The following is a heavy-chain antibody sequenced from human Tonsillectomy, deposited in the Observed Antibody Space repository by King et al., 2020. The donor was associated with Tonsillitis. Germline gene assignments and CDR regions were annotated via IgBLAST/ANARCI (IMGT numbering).Heavy chain of an antibody. V-gene: IGHV4-34*01. CDR2: IHHSGNT. CDR3: ARVSGSYGGGFDS. CDR1: GGPFSDYY. Sequence: VQLQQWGAGLLKPSDTLSLTCAVYGGPFSDYYWSWIRQPPGKGLEWIGQIHHSGNTTYNPSLKIRGTMSVDTAKTQVSVRLSSVTAADTAVYYCARVSGSYGGGFDSWGQGTLVTVSS. J-gene: IGHJ4*02. D-gene: IGHD1-26*01.